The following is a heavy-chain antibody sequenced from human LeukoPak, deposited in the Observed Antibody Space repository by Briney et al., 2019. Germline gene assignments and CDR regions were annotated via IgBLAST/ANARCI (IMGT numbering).Heavy chain of an antibody. Sequence: GGSLRLSCAASGFTFSSHDMSWVRQAPGKGLEWVSVIYMGGNTFYADSVKGRFTISRHTSKNTLYLQMNSLRAEDTAVYYCARVGDEVAYTRGYLDYWGQGTLVTVSS. D-gene: IGHD3-16*01. CDR1: GFTFSSHD. V-gene: IGHV3-53*04. CDR2: IYMGGNT. J-gene: IGHJ4*02. CDR3: ARVGDEVAYTRGYLDY.